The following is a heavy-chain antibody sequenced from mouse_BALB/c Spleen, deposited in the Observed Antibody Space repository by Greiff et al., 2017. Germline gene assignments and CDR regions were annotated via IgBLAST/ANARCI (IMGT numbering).Heavy chain of an antibody. CDR2: ILPGSGST. CDR3: ARYGYDERGYAMDY. J-gene: IGHJ4*01. Sequence: QVQLQQSGAELMKPGASVKISCKATGYTFSSYWIEWVKQRPGHGLEWIGEILPGSGSTNYNEKFKGKATFTADTSSNTAYMQLSSLTSEDSAVYYCARYGYDERGYAMDYWGQGTSVTVSS. D-gene: IGHD2-2*01. CDR1: GYTFSSYW. V-gene: IGHV1-9*01.